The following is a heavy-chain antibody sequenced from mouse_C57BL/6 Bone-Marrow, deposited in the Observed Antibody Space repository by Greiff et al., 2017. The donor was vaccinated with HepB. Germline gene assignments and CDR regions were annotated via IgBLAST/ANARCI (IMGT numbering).Heavy chain of an antibody. CDR1: GFNIKDDY. V-gene: IGHV14-4*01. J-gene: IGHJ4*01. D-gene: IGHD2-4*01. Sequence: EVQLQHSGAELVRPGASVKLSCTASGFNIKDDYMHWVKQRPEQGLEWIGWIDPENGDTEYASKFQGKATITADTSSNTAYLQLSSLTSEDTAVYYCTSMITLNYYAMDYWGQGTSVTVSS. CDR3: TSMITLNYYAMDY. CDR2: IDPENGDT.